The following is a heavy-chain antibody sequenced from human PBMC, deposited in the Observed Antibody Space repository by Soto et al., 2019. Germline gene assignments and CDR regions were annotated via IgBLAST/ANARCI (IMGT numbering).Heavy chain of an antibody. CDR3: ARDEGFYYKGSGRYNYIHV. CDR2: TYYRSKWYN. CDR1: GDSVSSNSAA. J-gene: IGHJ6*02. D-gene: IGHD3-10*01. V-gene: IGHV6-1*01. Sequence: PSQTLSLTYAISGDSVSSNSAAWNWIRQSPSRGLEWLGRTYYRSKWYNDYAVSVKSRITTNPDTSKNQFSLQLNSVTPEDTAVYYCARDEGFYYKGSGRYNYIHVWGQGATGTVYS.